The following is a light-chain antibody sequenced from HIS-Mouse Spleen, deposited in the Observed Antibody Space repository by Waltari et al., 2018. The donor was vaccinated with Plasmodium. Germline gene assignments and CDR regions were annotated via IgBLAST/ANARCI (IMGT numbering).Light chain of an antibody. J-gene: IGLJ3*02. Sequence: SVLTQPPSPSATPGQRATIPCSGTSSNIGSTSVSWYQQLPGTAPKLLIYRNTQRPSGVPDRFSGSKSGTSASLAISGLRSEDEADYYCAAWDDSLSGPVFGGGTKLTVL. CDR2: RNT. CDR3: AAWDDSLSGPV. CDR1: SSNIGSTS. V-gene: IGLV1-47*01.